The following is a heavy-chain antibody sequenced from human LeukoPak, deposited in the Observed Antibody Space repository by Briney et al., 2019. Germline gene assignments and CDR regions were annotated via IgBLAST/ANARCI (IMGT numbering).Heavy chain of an antibody. Sequence: GGSLRLSCAASGFTFSSYSMNWVRQAPGKGLEWVSSISSSSRYIYYADSVKGRFTISRDNAKNSLYLQMNSLRAEDTAVYYCARDDYGSGSYYNWNYFDYWGQGTLVTVSS. CDR2: ISSSSRYI. V-gene: IGHV3-21*01. J-gene: IGHJ4*02. CDR1: GFTFSSYS. CDR3: ARDDYGSGSYYNWNYFDY. D-gene: IGHD3-10*01.